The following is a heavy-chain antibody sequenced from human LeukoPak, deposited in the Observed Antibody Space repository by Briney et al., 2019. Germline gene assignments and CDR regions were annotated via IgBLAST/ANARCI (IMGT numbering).Heavy chain of an antibody. CDR1: GYTFTGYY. Sequence: ASVKVSCKASGYTFTGYYMHWVRQAPGQGLEWMGWINPNSGGTNYAQKFQGRVTMTRDTSTSTVYMELSSLRSEDTAVYYCASAGTLFGPHYWGQGTLVTVSS. CDR2: INPNSGGT. D-gene: IGHD3-10*02. V-gene: IGHV1-2*02. CDR3: ASAGTLFGPHY. J-gene: IGHJ4*02.